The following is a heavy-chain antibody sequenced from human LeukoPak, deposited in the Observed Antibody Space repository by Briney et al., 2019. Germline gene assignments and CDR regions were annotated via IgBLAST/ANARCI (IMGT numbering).Heavy chain of an antibody. Sequence: GGSLRLSCAASGFTFVSYGMHWIRQSPGKGLEWVAFIRNDGSIIYNADSVKGRFTISRDNSKNTLYLQMNSLRADDTAVYYCAKETPLCYFDYWGQGTLVTVSP. CDR3: AKETPLCYFDY. CDR2: IRNDGSII. J-gene: IGHJ4*02. CDR1: GFTFVSYG. V-gene: IGHV3-30*02. D-gene: IGHD3-16*01.